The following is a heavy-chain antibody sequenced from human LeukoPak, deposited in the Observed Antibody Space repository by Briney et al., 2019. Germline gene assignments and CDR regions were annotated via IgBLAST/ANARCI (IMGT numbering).Heavy chain of an antibody. J-gene: IGHJ3*02. D-gene: IGHD3-10*01. Sequence: ASETLSLTCTVSGGSISSYYWSWIRQPPGKGLECIGYIYYSGSSNYNPSLNSRVTISVDTSKNQFSLKLSSVTAADTAVYYCARPVSSGSFSGAFDIWGKGTMVTISS. CDR3: ARPVSSGSFSGAFDI. V-gene: IGHV4-59*01. CDR1: GGSISSYY. CDR2: IYYSGSS.